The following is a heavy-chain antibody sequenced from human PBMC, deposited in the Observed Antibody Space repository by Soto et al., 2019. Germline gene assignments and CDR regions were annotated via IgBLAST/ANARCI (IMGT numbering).Heavy chain of an antibody. CDR1: GGSISSGGYS. J-gene: IGHJ4*02. D-gene: IGHD4-17*01. CDR2: IYHSGST. V-gene: IGHV4-30-2*01. CDR3: ARAPPSLYGDYVGYFDY. Sequence: PSETLSLTCAVSGGSISSGGYSWSWIRQPPGKGLEWIGYIYHSGSTYYNPSLKSRVTISVDSSKNQFSLKLSSVTAADTAVYYCARAPPSLYGDYVGYFDYWGQGTLVTVSA.